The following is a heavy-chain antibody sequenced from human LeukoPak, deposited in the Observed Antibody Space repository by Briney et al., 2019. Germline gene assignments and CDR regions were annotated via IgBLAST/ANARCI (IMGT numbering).Heavy chain of an antibody. CDR2: INPSGGST. CDR1: GYTFTSYY. CDR3: ATSHFCSSTSCYNHYYYYGMDV. J-gene: IGHJ6*04. V-gene: IGHV1-46*01. Sequence: ASVKVSCKASGYTFTSYYMHWVRQAPGQGLEWKGIINPSGGSTSYAQKFQGRVTMTEDTSTDTAYMELSSLRSEDTAVYYCATSHFCSSTSCYNHYYYYGMDVWGKGTTVTVSS. D-gene: IGHD2-2*02.